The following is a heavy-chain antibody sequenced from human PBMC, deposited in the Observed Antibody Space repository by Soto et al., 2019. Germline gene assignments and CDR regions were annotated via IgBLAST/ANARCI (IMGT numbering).Heavy chain of an antibody. CDR3: ARRGYYDILTGYYNPDAFDI. CDR2: IYYSGST. CDR1: SGSISTYY. Sequence: SETLSLTCTVSSGSISTYYWSWIRQPPGKGLEWIGYIYYSGSTNYNPSLKSRVTISVDTSKNQFSLKLSSVTAADPAVYYCARRGYYDILTGYYNPDAFDIWGQGTMVTVSS. J-gene: IGHJ3*02. V-gene: IGHV4-59*01. D-gene: IGHD3-9*01.